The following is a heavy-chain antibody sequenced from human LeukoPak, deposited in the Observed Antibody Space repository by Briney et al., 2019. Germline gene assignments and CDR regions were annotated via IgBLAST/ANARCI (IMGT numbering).Heavy chain of an antibody. D-gene: IGHD3-22*01. CDR1: GFTFSSYA. CDR2: ISGSGGST. J-gene: IGHJ4*02. V-gene: IGHV3-23*01. CDR3: AKDLSSGYYYRTDY. Sequence: PGGSLRLSCAASGFTFSSYAMSWVRQAPGKGLEWVSAISGSGGSTYYADSVKGRFTISRDNSKNTLYLQMNSLRAEDTAVYYCAKDLSSGYYYRTDYWGQGTLVTVSS.